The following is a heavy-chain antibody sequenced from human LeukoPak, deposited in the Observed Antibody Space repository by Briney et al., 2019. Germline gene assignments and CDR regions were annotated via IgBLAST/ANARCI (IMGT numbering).Heavy chain of an antibody. J-gene: IGHJ4*02. CDR3: AREFRYYSDSGSYYRKFDY. Sequence: SETLSLTCAVYGGSFSGYYWSWIRQPPGKGLEWIGEINHSGSTNYNPSLKSRVTISVDTSKNQFSLKLSSVTAADTAVYYCAREFRYYSDSGSYYRKFDYWGQGTLVTVSS. CDR2: INHSGST. D-gene: IGHD3-10*01. CDR1: GGSFSGYY. V-gene: IGHV4-34*01.